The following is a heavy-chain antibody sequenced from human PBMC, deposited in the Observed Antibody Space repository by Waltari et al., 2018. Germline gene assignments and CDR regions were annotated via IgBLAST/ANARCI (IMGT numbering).Heavy chain of an antibody. V-gene: IGHV4-4*02. J-gene: IGHJ4*02. D-gene: IGHD2-2*01. CDR1: GDSPTGNYW. Sequence: QLQLQQSGQGLAKPSGTLSLTCAVPGDSPTGNYWWSWVRQSPETGLEWIGQVHHSGKTHYNPSHQSRGAISVDKPKNQFSLNLNAVTAADTAIYYCAGDRAIGLFFGYWGRGTLVTVSS. CDR2: VHHSGKT. CDR3: AGDRAIGLFFGY.